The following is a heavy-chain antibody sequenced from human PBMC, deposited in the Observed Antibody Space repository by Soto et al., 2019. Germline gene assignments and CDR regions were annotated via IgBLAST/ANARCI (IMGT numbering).Heavy chain of an antibody. V-gene: IGHV4-31*08. CDR2: IYYTGST. D-gene: IGHD2-2*01. CDR1: GGSISSGGYY. CDR3: IKYQLPQLNQFY. Sequence: PSETLSLTCTVSGGSISSGGYYWSWIRQHPGKGLEWIGYIYYTGSTNYNPSVRGRVTISIDTSKNQFSLKLDSVTAADTAVYYCIKYQLPQLNQFYWGQGTLVTVSS. J-gene: IGHJ4*02.